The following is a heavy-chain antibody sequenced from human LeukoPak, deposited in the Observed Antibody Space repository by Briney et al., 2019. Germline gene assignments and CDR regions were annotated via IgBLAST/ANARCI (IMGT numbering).Heavy chain of an antibody. CDR2: IWSVGGAE. Sequence: GGSLRLSCVASGFPFSSYGMHWVRQAPGKGLEWVAVIWSVGGAEYYADSAKGRFTISRDNSKDTLFLQLNSLTAADTAMYFCAKASVAIPQYCNSWGQGTLVTVSS. J-gene: IGHJ5*02. D-gene: IGHD2-2*02. CDR3: AKASVAIPQYCNS. CDR1: GFPFSSYG. V-gene: IGHV3-33*02.